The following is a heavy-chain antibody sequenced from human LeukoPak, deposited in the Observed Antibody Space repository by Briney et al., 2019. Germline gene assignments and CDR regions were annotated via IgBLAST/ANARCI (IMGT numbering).Heavy chain of an antibody. CDR2: IYYSGST. V-gene: IGHV4-59*08. CDR3: ARHPSLTPYNWFDP. Sequence: SETLSLTCTVSGGSISSYYWSWIRQPPGKGLEWIGYIYYSGSTNYNPSLKSRVTISVDTSKNQFSLRLSSVTAANTAVYYCARHPSLTPYNWFDPWGQGTLVTVSS. J-gene: IGHJ5*02. D-gene: IGHD4-23*01. CDR1: GGSISSYY.